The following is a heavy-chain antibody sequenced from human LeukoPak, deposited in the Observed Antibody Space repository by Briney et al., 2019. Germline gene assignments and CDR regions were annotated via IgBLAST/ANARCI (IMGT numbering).Heavy chain of an antibody. CDR2: IYFSGSN. D-gene: IGHD3-10*01. J-gene: IGHJ6*03. CDR1: GGSINVDY. CDR3: ARVTESYGSGRRHNYYCYYMDV. V-gene: IGHV4-59*01. Sequence: SQTLSLTCTVAGGSINVDYWSWIRQSPGEGLESLGYIYFSGSNNYNPSLRSRVTISVDMSKNQFSLKLSSVTAADTAVYYCARVTESYGSGRRHNYYCYYMDVWGKGTTVSISS.